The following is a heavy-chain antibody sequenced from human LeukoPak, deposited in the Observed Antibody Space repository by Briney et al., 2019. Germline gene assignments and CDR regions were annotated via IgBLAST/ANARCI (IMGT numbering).Heavy chain of an antibody. J-gene: IGHJ4*02. V-gene: IGHV1-2*02. D-gene: IGHD1-26*01. CDR3: ARDRWELLAALDY. CDR2: INPNSGGT. CDR1: GYTFTGYY. Sequence: ASVKVSCKASGYTFTGYYMHWVRQAPGQGLAWMGWINPNSGGTNYAQKFQGRVTMTRDTSISTAYMELSRLRSDDTAVYYCARDRWELLAALDYWGQGTLVTVSS.